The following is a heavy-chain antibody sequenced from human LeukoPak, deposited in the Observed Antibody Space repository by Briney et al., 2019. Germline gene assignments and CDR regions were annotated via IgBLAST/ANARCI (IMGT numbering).Heavy chain of an antibody. CDR3: ARVDYDYVWGSYYYYMDV. Sequence: PSETLSLTCTVSGGSISSSSYYWGWIRQPPGKGLEWIGSIYLSGSTYYNPSLKSRVTISVDKSKNQFSLKLSSVTAADTAVYYCARVDYDYVWGSYYYYMDVWGKGTTVTVSS. V-gene: IGHV4-39*07. D-gene: IGHD3-16*01. CDR1: GGSISSSSYY. J-gene: IGHJ6*03. CDR2: IYLSGST.